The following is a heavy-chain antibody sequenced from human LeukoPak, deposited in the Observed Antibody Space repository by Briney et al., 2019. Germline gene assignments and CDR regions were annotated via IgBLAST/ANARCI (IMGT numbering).Heavy chain of an antibody. J-gene: IGHJ4*02. Sequence: SVKVSCKASGGTFSSYAISWVRQAPGQGLEWMGGIIPIFGTANYAQKFRGRVTLTTDESTSTSFMVRCMLSAEHTAVYYRATARREVVPAAIVVRGVYYFDYWGQGTLVTVSS. CDR1: GGTFSSYA. CDR3: ATARREVVPAAIVVRGVYYFDY. D-gene: IGHD2-2*01. CDR2: IIPIFGTA. V-gene: IGHV1-69*05.